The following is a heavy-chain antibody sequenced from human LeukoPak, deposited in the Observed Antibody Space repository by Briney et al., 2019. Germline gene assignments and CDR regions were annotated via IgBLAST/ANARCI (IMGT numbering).Heavy chain of an antibody. CDR2: MNPNSGNT. D-gene: IGHD3-3*01. CDR1: GYTFTSYD. CDR3: ARVGQEFGVVIYAFDI. J-gene: IGHJ3*02. Sequence: ASVTVSCKASGYTFTSYDINWVRQATGHGLEGMGWMNPNSGNTGYAQKFQGRVTMTRNTSISTAYMELSSLRSEDTAVYYCARVGQEFGVVIYAFDIWGQGTMVTVSS. V-gene: IGHV1-8*01.